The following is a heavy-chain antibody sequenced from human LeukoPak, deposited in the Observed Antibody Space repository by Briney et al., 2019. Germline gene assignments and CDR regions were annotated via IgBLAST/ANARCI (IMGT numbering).Heavy chain of an antibody. CDR2: ISAYNGNT. D-gene: IGHD3-10*01. CDR1: GYSFTSYW. J-gene: IGHJ4*02. CDR3: ARDLPQLIDTVTMVRGVDY. Sequence: GESLQISCKGSGYSFTSYWIGWVRQAPGQGLEWMGWISAYNGNTNYAQKLQGRVTMTTDTSTSTAYMELRSLRSDDTAVYYCARDLPQLIDTVTMVRGVDYWGQGTLVTVSS. V-gene: IGHV1-18*04.